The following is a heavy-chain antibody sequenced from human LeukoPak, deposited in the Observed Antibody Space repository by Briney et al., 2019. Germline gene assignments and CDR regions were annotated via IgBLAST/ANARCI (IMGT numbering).Heavy chain of an antibody. CDR1: GASISNYY. CDR2: IYYTGRT. D-gene: IGHD3-10*01. V-gene: IGHV4-59*01. Sequence: SETLSLTCTVSGASISNYYWSWIRQPPGKGLEWIGYIYYTGRTNFNPSLKSRVTMSVDTSKNQLSLKLSSVTAADTVVYYCARDIGSGPVDVWGQGTTVTVSS. J-gene: IGHJ6*02. CDR3: ARDIGSGPVDV.